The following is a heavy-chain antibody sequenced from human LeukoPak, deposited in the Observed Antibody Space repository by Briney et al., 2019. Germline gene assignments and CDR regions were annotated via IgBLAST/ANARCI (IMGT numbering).Heavy chain of an antibody. Sequence: GGSLRLSCAASGFTFSSYWMSWVRQAPGKGLEWVANIKQDGSEKYYVDSVKGRFTISRDNAKNSLYLQMNSLRAEDTAVYYCARESYCSSTSCYVGLHQHWGQGTLVTVSS. J-gene: IGHJ1*01. CDR3: ARESYCSSTSCYVGLHQH. D-gene: IGHD2-2*01. CDR1: GFTFSSYW. CDR2: IKQDGSEK. V-gene: IGHV3-7*01.